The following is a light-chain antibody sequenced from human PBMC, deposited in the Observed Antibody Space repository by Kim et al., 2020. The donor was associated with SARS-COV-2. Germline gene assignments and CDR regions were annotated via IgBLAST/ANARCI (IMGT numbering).Light chain of an antibody. V-gene: IGLV1-44*01. CDR3: AAWDDSLNGVV. CDR2: SNN. Sequence: ELTQPPSASGTPGQRVTISCSGSSSNIGGNTVNWYQQLPGTAPKLLIYSNNQRPSGVPDRFSGSKSGTSASLAISGLQSEDEADYYCAAWDDSLNGVVFGGGTQQTVL. J-gene: IGLJ2*01. CDR1: SSNIGGNT.